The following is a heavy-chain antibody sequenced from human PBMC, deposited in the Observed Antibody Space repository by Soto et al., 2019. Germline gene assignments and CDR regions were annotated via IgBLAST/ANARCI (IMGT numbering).Heavy chain of an antibody. D-gene: IGHD6-19*01. V-gene: IGHV1-69*13. J-gene: IGHJ5*02. Sequence: ASVKVSCKASGGTFSSYAISWVRQAPGQGLEWMGGIIPIFGTANYAQKFQGRVTITADESTRPAYMELSSLRSEDTAVYYCALSPYSSGWYGTNWFDPWGQGTLVTVSS. CDR1: GGTFSSYA. CDR2: IIPIFGTA. CDR3: ALSPYSSGWYGTNWFDP.